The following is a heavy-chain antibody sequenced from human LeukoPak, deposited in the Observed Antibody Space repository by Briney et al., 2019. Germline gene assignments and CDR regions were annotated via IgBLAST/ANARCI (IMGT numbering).Heavy chain of an antibody. CDR1: GGSLHRSF. D-gene: IGHD3/OR15-3a*01. Sequence: SETLSLTCVVSGGSLHRSFWTWVRQPPGKGLEWIGRIYSSGTTDYSPPLKSRLTISIDTSKNQFSLRLASVTAADTAVYYCGRRPAVDGPIDNWGQGILVAVSS. J-gene: IGHJ4*02. CDR2: IYSSGTT. CDR3: GRRPAVDGPIDN. V-gene: IGHV4-59*01.